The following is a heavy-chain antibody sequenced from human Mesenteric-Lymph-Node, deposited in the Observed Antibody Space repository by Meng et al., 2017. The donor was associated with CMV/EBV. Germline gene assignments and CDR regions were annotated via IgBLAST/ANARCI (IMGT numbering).Heavy chain of an antibody. D-gene: IGHD6-13*01. CDR3: AKAGYSSDWYEIDY. CDR2: INPKSGGT. J-gene: IGHJ4*02. CDR1: RYNFTGYY. V-gene: IGHV1-2*02. Sequence: ASVKVSCKASRYNFTGYYLHWVRQAPGQGLEWMGWINPKSGGTNYAQKFQGRVTMTRDTSISTAHMELSRLRSDDTAVYYCAKAGYSSDWYEIDYWGQGTLVTVSS.